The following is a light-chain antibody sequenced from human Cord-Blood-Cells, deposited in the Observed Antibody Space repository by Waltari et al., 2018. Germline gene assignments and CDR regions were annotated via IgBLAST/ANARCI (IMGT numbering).Light chain of an antibody. Sequence: DIVMTQSPDSLAVSLVERATINCKSSQSVLYSSNNKNYLAWYQQKPGQPPKLLIYWASTRDSGVPDRFSGSGSGRDFTLTISSLQAEDVAVYYCQQYYSTPFTFGPGTKVDIK. CDR2: WAS. J-gene: IGKJ3*01. CDR1: QSVLYSSNNKNY. CDR3: QQYYSTPFT. V-gene: IGKV4-1*01.